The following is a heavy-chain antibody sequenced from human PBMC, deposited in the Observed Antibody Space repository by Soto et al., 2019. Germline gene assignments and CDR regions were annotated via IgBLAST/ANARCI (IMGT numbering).Heavy chain of an antibody. D-gene: IGHD3-3*02. J-gene: IGHJ4*02. CDR3: ARESFSASPNFFDY. Sequence: GGSLRLSCAASGFAFSNYEMNWVRQAPGKGLEWVSYISLSGSTIYYADSVKGRFTVSRDDAKNSLYLQMDSLRADDTAVYYCARESFSASPNFFDYWGQGTLVTVSS. CDR1: GFAFSNYE. CDR2: ISLSGSTI. V-gene: IGHV3-48*03.